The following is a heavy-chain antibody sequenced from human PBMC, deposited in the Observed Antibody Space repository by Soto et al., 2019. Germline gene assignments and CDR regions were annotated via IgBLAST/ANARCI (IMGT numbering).Heavy chain of an antibody. CDR3: ARESDYYDSSGFYWFDP. CDR2: ISAYNGTT. Sequence: ASVKVSCKASGGTFSSYAISWVRQAPGQGLEWMGWISAYNGTTNYAQKLQGRVTMTTDTSTSTAYMELRSLRSDDTAVYYCARESDYYDSSGFYWFDPWGQGTLVTVSS. CDR1: GGTFSSYA. J-gene: IGHJ5*02. V-gene: IGHV1-18*01. D-gene: IGHD3-22*01.